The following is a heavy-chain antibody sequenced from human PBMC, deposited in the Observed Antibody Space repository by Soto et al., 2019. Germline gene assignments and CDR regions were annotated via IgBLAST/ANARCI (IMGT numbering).Heavy chain of an antibody. D-gene: IGHD2-21*02. J-gene: IGHJ5*01. CDR2: ISGGGGST. Sequence: GGSLRLSCAASGFTFGNYGMNWFRQAPGKGLEWVSGISGGGGSTYYADSVKGRFTISRDPSKNTIFLEMNSLRAEDTAVYYCAKGFIVVVTVIRPDDAFDAWGQGTLVTVSS. CDR3: AKGFIVVVTVIRPDDAFDA. CDR1: GFTFGNYG. V-gene: IGHV3-23*01.